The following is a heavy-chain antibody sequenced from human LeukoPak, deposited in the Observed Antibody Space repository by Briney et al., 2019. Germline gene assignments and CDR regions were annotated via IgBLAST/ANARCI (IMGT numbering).Heavy chain of an antibody. J-gene: IGHJ4*02. Sequence: GGSLRLSCAASGFTFSSYAMHWVRQAPGKGLEWVAVISYDGSNKYYADSVKGRFTISRDNSKNTLYLQMNSLRAEDTAVYYCARVHPDTAIPLDYWGQGNLVTVSS. CDR3: ARVHPDTAIPLDY. D-gene: IGHD5-18*01. CDR1: GFTFSSYA. CDR2: ISYDGSNK. V-gene: IGHV3-30-3*01.